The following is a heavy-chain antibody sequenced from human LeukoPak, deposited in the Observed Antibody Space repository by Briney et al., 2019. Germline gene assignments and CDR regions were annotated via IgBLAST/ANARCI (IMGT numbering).Heavy chain of an antibody. CDR3: ARLYGDYCDY. Sequence: TSETLSLTCTVSGGSISSGSYYWSWIRQPAGKGLEWIGRIYTSGSTNYNPSLKSRVTISVDTSKNQFSLKLSSVTAADTAVYYCARLYGDYCDYWGQGTLVTVSS. CDR1: GGSISSGSYY. J-gene: IGHJ4*02. V-gene: IGHV4-61*02. D-gene: IGHD4-17*01. CDR2: IYTSGST.